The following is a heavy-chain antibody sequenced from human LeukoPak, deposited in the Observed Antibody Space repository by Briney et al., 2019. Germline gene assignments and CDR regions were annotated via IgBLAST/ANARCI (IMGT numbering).Heavy chain of an antibody. J-gene: IGHJ4*02. V-gene: IGHV3-9*03. CDR2: ISWNNGSI. D-gene: IGHD5-12*01. CDR3: AKSPGYSGYDGADY. Sequence: GGSLRLSCAASGFTFDDYAMHWVRQAPGKGLEWVSGISWNNGSIGYADSVKGRFTISRDNAKNSLYLQMNSLRAEDMALYYCAKSPGYSGYDGADYWGQGTLVTVSS. CDR1: GFTFDDYA.